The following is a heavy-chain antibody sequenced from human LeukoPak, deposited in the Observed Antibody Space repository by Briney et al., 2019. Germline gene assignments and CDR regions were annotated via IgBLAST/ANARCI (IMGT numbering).Heavy chain of an antibody. CDR2: IKQDGSEK. CDR3: ASTQTFDY. Sequence: PGGSLRLSCAASGFTFSNYWMSWVRQAPGRGLEWVANIKQDGSEKYYVDSVKGRFTISRDNAKNSLNLQMNSLRAEDTAVYYCASTQTFDYWGQGTLVTVSS. J-gene: IGHJ4*02. V-gene: IGHV3-7*01. CDR1: GFTFSNYW.